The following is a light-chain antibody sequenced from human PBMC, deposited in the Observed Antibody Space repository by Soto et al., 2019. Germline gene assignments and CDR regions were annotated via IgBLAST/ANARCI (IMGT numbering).Light chain of an antibody. Sequence: EIVLTQSPATLSLSPGERATLSCRASQGVADLLAWYQQKPGQAPSLLIYDASNRATGIPARFSGSGSGTDFTLTISSLEPEDFAVYYCQQRSQWPLTFGGGTKVDIK. J-gene: IGKJ4*01. CDR2: DAS. CDR3: QQRSQWPLT. V-gene: IGKV3-11*01. CDR1: QGVADL.